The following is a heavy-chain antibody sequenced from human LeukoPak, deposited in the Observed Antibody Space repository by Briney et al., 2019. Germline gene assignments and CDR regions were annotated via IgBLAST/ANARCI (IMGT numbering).Heavy chain of an antibody. J-gene: IGHJ5*02. CDR1: GGSISSGDYY. CDR3: ARGYCSGGRCYHP. Sequence: PSETLSLTCTVCGGSISSGDYYWGWIRQPPGKGLEWIGYIYYSGTTYYNPSLRSQGTISVDTSKNQFSLKLTSVTAADTAVYYCARGYCSGGRCYHPWGQGTLVTVSS. CDR2: IYYSGTT. V-gene: IGHV4-30-4*08. D-gene: IGHD2-15*01.